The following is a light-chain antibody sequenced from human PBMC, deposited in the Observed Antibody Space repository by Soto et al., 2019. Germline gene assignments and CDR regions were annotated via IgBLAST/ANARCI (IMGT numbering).Light chain of an antibody. CDR1: NLGSKN. Sequence: SYELTQPLSVSVALGQTARITCGGNNLGSKNVHWYQQKPGQAPVLVIYSDTNRPSGIPERFSGSNSGNTATLTISRAQVGDEADYYRQVWDSSTVVFGGGTKLTVL. J-gene: IGLJ2*01. CDR2: SDT. V-gene: IGLV3-9*01. CDR3: QVWDSSTVV.